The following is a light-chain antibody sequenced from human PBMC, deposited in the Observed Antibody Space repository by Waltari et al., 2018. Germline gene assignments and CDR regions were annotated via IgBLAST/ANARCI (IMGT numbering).Light chain of an antibody. J-gene: IGKJ4*01. Sequence: EIVLPQSPCTRSVSPGERVTDPCRASQTIAGSLLTWYHQKPGQAPRLLIYGSSNRAPGIPDRFSGSGSGTDFTLTISRLEPEASAVYYCQQYDGSVVTFGGGTKVEIK. CDR2: GSS. CDR1: QTIAGSL. V-gene: IGKV3-20*01. CDR3: QQYDGSVVT.